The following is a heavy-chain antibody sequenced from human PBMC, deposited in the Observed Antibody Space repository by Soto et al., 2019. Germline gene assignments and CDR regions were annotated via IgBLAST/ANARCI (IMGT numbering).Heavy chain of an antibody. J-gene: IGHJ1*01. CDR3: ARAVGSSGGWAEYFQH. CDR2: VYSAGNT. CDR1: GFTVSSNY. V-gene: IGHV3-53*01. D-gene: IGHD6-19*01. Sequence: EVQLVESGGGLIQPWGSLRLSCAASGFTVSSNYMGWVRQAPGKGLEYVSVVYSAGNTYYTDSVKGRFTISSDSSEIMLFLQMNSLRAEDTAVYFCARAVGSSGGWAEYFQHWGQGTLVTVSS.